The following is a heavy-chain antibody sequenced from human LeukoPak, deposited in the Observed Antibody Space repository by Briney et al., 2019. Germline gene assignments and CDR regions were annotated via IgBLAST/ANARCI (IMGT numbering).Heavy chain of an antibody. CDR3: ARDIRAYYYDSSGLGDY. Sequence: GGSLRLSXAASGFTFSSYSMNWVRQAPGKGLEWVSYISSSSSTIYYADSVKGRFTISRDNAKNSLYLQMNSLRAEDTAVYYCARDIRAYYYDSSGLGDYWGQGTLVTVSS. D-gene: IGHD3-22*01. V-gene: IGHV3-48*01. J-gene: IGHJ4*02. CDR2: ISSSSSTI. CDR1: GFTFSSYS.